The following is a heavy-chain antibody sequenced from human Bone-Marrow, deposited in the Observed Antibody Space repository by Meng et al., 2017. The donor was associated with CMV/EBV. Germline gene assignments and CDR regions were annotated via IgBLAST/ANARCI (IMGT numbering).Heavy chain of an antibody. V-gene: IGHV1-69*05. Sequence: SVKVSCKASGGTFSSYAISWVRQAPGQGLEWMGGIIPIFGTANYAEKFQGRVTMPRDTSTSTVYMELRSLRSEDTAVYYCVVNLGDYSNYASSFDDWGQGTLVTVSS. CDR2: IIPIFGTA. CDR3: VVNLGDYSNYASSFDD. J-gene: IGHJ4*02. D-gene: IGHD4-11*01. CDR1: GGTFSSYA.